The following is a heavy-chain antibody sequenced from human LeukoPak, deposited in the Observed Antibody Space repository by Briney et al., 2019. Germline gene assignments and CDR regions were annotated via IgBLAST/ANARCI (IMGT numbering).Heavy chain of an antibody. CDR3: ARSHGYSSGWFAWDY. V-gene: IGHV3-74*01. J-gene: IGHJ4*02. CDR1: GFTFSSYW. Sequence: PGGSLRLSCAASGFTFSSYWMHWVRQAPGKGLVWVSRINSDGSTTSYVDSEKGRFTISRDNAKNTLYLQMNSLRAEDTAVYYCARSHGYSSGWFAWDYWGQGTLVTVSS. D-gene: IGHD6-19*01. CDR2: INSDGSTT.